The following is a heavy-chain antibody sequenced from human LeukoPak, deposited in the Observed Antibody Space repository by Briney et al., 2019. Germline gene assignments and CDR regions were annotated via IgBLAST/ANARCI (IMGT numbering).Heavy chain of an antibody. J-gene: IGHJ5*02. CDR3: ARIQGDFWSGYYPRNWFDP. CDR1: GGSISSSGYY. D-gene: IGHD3-3*01. Sequence: SETLSLTCTVSGGSISSSGYYWGWIRQPPGKGLEWIGSIYYSGSTYYNPSLKSRVTISVDTSKNQFSLKLSSVTAADTAVYYCARIQGDFWSGYYPRNWFDPWGQGTLVTVSS. V-gene: IGHV4-39*01. CDR2: IYYSGST.